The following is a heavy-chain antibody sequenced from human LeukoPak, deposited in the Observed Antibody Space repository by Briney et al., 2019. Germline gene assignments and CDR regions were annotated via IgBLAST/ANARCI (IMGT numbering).Heavy chain of an antibody. J-gene: IGHJ3*02. CDR2: ISSSGSTI. D-gene: IGHD5-24*01. CDR1: GFTFSDYY. CDR3: ARDFRLYEMATTAAFDI. V-gene: IGHV3-11*01. Sequence: GGSLRLSCAASGFTFSDYYMSWIRQAPGKGLEWVSCISSSGSTIYYADSVKGRFTISRDNAKNSLYLQMNSLRAEDTAVYYCARDFRLYEMATTAAFDIWGQGTMVTVSS.